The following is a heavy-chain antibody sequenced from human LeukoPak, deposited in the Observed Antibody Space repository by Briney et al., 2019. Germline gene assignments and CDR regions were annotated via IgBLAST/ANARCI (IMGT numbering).Heavy chain of an antibody. V-gene: IGHV3-11*01. CDR3: ARRDIVVVPAAIIGAFDI. D-gene: IGHD2-2*02. J-gene: IGHJ3*02. Sequence: GSLRLSCAASGFTFSDYYMSWIRQAPGKGLEWVSYISSSGSTIYYADSVKGRFTISRDNAKNSLYLQMNSLRAEDTALYYCARRDIVVVPAAIIGAFDIWGQGTMVTVSS. CDR2: ISSSGSTI. CDR1: GFTFSDYY.